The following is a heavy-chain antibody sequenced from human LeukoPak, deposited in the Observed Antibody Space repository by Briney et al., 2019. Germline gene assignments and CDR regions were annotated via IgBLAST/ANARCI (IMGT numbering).Heavy chain of an antibody. V-gene: IGHV4-59*01. CDR2: IYYSGST. CDR1: GGSISSYY. J-gene: IGHJ5*02. Sequence: PSEPLSLLCIVSGGSISSYYWSWIRQPPGKGLEGIGYIYYSGSTKYNPSLKSRVTISVDTSKNQFSLKLSSVTAADTAVYYCARVFSTNYYDNRGWFDPWGQGTLVTVSS. CDR3: ARVFSTNYYDNRGWFDP. D-gene: IGHD3-22*01.